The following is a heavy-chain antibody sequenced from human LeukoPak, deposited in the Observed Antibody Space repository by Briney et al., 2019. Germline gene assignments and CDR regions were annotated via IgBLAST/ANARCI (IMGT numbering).Heavy chain of an antibody. Sequence: SETLSLTCAVSGGSISSASNYWGWIRQPPGKGLEWIGEINHSGSTNYNPSLKSRVTISVDTSKNQFSLKLSSVTAADTAVYYCARVRRVVVTSNWFDPWGQGTLVTVSS. CDR1: GGSISSASNY. D-gene: IGHD3-22*01. J-gene: IGHJ5*02. CDR3: ARVRRVVVTSNWFDP. V-gene: IGHV4-39*07. CDR2: INHSGST.